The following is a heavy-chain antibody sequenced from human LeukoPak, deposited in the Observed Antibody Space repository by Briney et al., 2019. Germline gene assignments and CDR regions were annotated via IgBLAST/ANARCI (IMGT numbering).Heavy chain of an antibody. CDR2: INWNGGST. D-gene: IGHD4-17*01. Sequence: GGSLRLSCAASGFTFDDYGMSWVRHAPGKGLERVSGINWNGGSTGYADSVKVRFTISRDNAKNSLYLQMNSLRAEDTALYYCARDGGHTVTGGFDYWGQGTLVTVSS. CDR3: ARDGGHTVTGGFDY. CDR1: GFTFDDYG. V-gene: IGHV3-20*04. J-gene: IGHJ4*02.